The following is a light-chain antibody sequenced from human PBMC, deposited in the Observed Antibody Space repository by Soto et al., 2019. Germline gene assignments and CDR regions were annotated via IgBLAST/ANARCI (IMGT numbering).Light chain of an antibody. J-gene: IGKJ2*01. CDR2: DAS. CDR1: QSISSW. CDR3: QQYNSYSYT. V-gene: IGKV1-5*01. Sequence: DIQMTQSPSTLSASVGDRVTITCRASQSISSWLAWYQQKPGKAPKLLIYDASSLESGVPSRFSGSGSGTEVTLTISSLQPDDFATYYCQQYNSYSYTVGQGTKLEIK.